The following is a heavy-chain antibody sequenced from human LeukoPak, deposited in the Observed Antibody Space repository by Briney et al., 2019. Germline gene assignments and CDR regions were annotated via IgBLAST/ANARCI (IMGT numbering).Heavy chain of an antibody. J-gene: IGHJ4*02. D-gene: IGHD2-2*01. CDR1: GFTFSSYS. CDR3: ARDSLSEDIVVVPAAHY. CDR2: ISSSSSYI. Sequence: GASLRLSCAASGFTFSSYSMNWVRQAPGKGLEWVSSISSSSSYIYYADSVKGRFTISRDNAKNSLYLQMNSLGAEDTAVYYCARDSLSEDIVVVPAAHYWGQGTLVTVSS. V-gene: IGHV3-21*01.